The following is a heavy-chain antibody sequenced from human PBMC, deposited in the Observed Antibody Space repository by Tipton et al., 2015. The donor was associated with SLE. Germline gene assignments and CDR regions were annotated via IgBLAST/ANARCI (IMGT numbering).Heavy chain of an antibody. CDR3: ARMPPGGWNYYFDY. Sequence: TLSLTCTVSGGSMSRYYWSWIRQPAGKGLEWIGQIHSSGSTSYNPSLKSRVSISLDMSKNQFSLKLTSVTAADTAVYYCARMPPGGWNYYFDYWGQGTAVTVSS. J-gene: IGHJ4*02. D-gene: IGHD1-7*01. CDR2: IHSSGST. V-gene: IGHV4-4*07. CDR1: GGSMSRYY.